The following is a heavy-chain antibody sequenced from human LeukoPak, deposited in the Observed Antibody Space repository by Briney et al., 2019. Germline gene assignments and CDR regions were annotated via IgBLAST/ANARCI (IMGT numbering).Heavy chain of an antibody. V-gene: IGHV3-23*01. CDR3: AKRVPYSSSSVYFDA. CDR1: GFTFSTYG. J-gene: IGHJ4*02. D-gene: IGHD6-6*01. CDR2: ISDTGSDT. Sequence: PGGSLRLSCAASGFTFSTYGMNWVRQAPGKGPEWVSSISDTGSDTYYADSVKGRFTISRDNSKNTLFLHMNSLRVEDTAIYYCAKRVPYSSSSVYFDAWGQGALVTVSS.